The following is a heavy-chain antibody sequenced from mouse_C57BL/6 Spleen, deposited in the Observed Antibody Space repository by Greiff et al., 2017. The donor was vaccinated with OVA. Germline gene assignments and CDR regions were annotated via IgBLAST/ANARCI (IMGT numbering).Heavy chain of an antibody. CDR1: GYTFTSYW. Sequence: QVQLKQPGAELVKPGASVKLSCKASGYTFTSYWMQWVKQRPGQGLEWIGEIDPSDSYTNYNQKFKGKATLTVDTSSSTAYMQLSSLTSEDSAVYYCASYYGFAYWGQGTLVTVSA. J-gene: IGHJ3*01. CDR3: ASYYGFAY. CDR2: IDPSDSYT. D-gene: IGHD1-1*01. V-gene: IGHV1-50*01.